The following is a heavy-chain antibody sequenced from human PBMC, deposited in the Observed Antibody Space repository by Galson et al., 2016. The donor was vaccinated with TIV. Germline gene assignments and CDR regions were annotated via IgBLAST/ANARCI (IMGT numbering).Heavy chain of an antibody. J-gene: IGHJ4*02. Sequence: SLRLSCAASGLTVSANYLNWVRQAPGKGLEWVSIVYGDDNTYYADSVKGRFTISRDNARNSVFLQMNSLRAEDTAVYYCARDHPQGWGFDCWGQGTLVTVSP. CDR3: ARDHPQGWGFDC. D-gene: IGHD7-27*01. V-gene: IGHV3-53*01. CDR1: GLTVSANY. CDR2: VYGDDNT.